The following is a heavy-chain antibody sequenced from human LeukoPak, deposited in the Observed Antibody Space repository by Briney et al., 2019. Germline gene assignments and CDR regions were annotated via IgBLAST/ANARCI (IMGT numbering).Heavy chain of an antibody. CDR3: ARDSTTSWYGQDF. D-gene: IGHD1-26*01. V-gene: IGHV4-61*02. CDR2: IDSSGST. J-gene: IGHJ4*02. CDR1: SGSISSGSYH. Sequence: PSETLSLTCTVSSGSISSGSYHWTWIRQPAGKRLEWLGRIDSSGSTNYNPSLKSRITISIDTSKNQLSLKLTSVTAADTALYYCARDSTTSWYGQDFWGQGTLVTVSS.